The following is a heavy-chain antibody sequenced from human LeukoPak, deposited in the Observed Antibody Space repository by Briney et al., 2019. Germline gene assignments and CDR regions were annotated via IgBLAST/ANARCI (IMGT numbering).Heavy chain of an antibody. Sequence: GGSLRLSCAASGFTFSSYWMSWVRQAPGKGLEWVANIKQDGSEKYYVDSVRGRFTISRDSAQNSLYLQMNSLRAEDTAVYYCARDLRNYDILTGFYYYYGMDVWGQGTTVTASS. V-gene: IGHV3-7*04. CDR3: ARDLRNYDILTGFYYYYGMDV. D-gene: IGHD3-9*01. J-gene: IGHJ6*02. CDR1: GFTFSSYW. CDR2: IKQDGSEK.